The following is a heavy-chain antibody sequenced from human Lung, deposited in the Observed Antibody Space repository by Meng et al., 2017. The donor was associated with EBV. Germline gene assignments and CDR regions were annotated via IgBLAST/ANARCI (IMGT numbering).Heavy chain of an antibody. D-gene: IGHD6-19*01. Sequence: QVRLLHLGAECRTPGDSVRVSWKASGYTFTNHGISWIRQAPGQGLEWMGWISCYNGDTNYAQKLQGRVTMTTDTSTNTAYMDLRGLRSDDTAVYYCARDPSNTSGRYAYFDYWGQGTLVTVSS. CDR2: ISCYNGDT. V-gene: IGHV1-18*01. CDR1: GYTFTNHG. J-gene: IGHJ4*02. CDR3: ARDPSNTSGRYAYFDY.